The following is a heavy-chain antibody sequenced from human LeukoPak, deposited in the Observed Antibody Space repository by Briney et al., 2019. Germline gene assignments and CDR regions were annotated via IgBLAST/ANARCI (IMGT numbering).Heavy chain of an antibody. D-gene: IGHD2-21*02. CDR2: ISSRGSTI. CDR1: GFTFSDYY. J-gene: IGHJ5*02. Sequence: GGSLRLSCAASGFTFSDYYMSWIRQAPGKGLEWVSYISSRGSTIYYADSVKGRFTISRDNAKNSLYLQMNSLRAEDTAVYYCARIGDPGGDNWFDPWGQGTLVTVSS. CDR3: ARIGDPGGDNWFDP. V-gene: IGHV3-11*01.